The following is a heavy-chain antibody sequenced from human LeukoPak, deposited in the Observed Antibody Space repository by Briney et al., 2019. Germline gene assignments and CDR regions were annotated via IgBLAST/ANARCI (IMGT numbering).Heavy chain of an antibody. V-gene: IGHV4-30-4*01. CDR1: GGSISSGDYY. J-gene: IGHJ2*01. CDR3: ARGRSDSRGRDFDL. CDR2: IYYSGST. D-gene: IGHD3-22*01. Sequence: PSETLSLTCTVSGGSISSGDYYWSWIRQPPGKGLEWIGYIYYSGSTYYNPSLKSRVTISVDTSKNQFSLKLSSVTAADTAVYYCARGRSDSRGRDFDLWGRGTLVTVSS.